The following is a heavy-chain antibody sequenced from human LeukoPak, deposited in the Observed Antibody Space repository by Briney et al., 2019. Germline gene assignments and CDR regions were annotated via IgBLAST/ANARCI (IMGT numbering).Heavy chain of an antibody. D-gene: IGHD3-22*01. J-gene: IGHJ4*02. CDR3: AKLKTYYYDSSGYSTAYYFDY. CDR1: GFTFSSYA. Sequence: GGSLRLSCAASGFTFSSYAMNWVRQAPGKGLEWVSSISSSSSYIYYADSVKGRFTISRDNAKNSLYLQMNSLRAEDTAVYYCAKLKTYYYDSSGYSTAYYFDYWGQGTLVTVSS. V-gene: IGHV3-21*01. CDR2: ISSSSSYI.